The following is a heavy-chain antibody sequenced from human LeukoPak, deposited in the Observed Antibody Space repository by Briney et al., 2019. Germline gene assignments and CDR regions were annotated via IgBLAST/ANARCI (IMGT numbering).Heavy chain of an antibody. CDR3: ARGYDYGDYKALAFDY. CDR2: INHSGST. V-gene: IGHV4-34*01. J-gene: IGHJ4*02. Sequence: SSETLSLTCAVYGGSFSGYYWSWIRQPPGMGLEWIGEINHSGSTNYNPSLKSRVTISVDTSKNQFSLKLSSVTAADTAVYYCARGYDYGDYKALAFDYWGQGTLVTVSS. CDR1: GGSFSGYY. D-gene: IGHD4-17*01.